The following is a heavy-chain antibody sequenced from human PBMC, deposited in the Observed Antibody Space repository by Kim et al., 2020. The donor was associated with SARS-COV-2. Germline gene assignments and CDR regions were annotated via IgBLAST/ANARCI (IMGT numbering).Heavy chain of an antibody. V-gene: IGHV5-51*01. J-gene: IGHJ4*02. CDR3: ARRYTFRTGTLDS. Sequence: GESLKISCKGSGYSFHTYWIVWVRQAPGKGLEYMGIIFPGNFETRYSPSFQGHVTLSVDKSISTAYLQWSSLTAPDTATYFCARRYTFRTGTLDSWGQGTLVTVSS. CDR2: IFPGNFET. D-gene: IGHD3-16*02. CDR1: GYSFHTYW.